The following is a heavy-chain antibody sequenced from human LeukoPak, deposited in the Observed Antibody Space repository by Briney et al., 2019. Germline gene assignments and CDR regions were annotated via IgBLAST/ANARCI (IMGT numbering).Heavy chain of an antibody. D-gene: IGHD3-22*01. CDR1: GFTFSSYW. CDR3: ASPLLDYYDSSGYYSQIDY. V-gene: IGHV3-7*01. CDR2: IKQDGSEK. J-gene: IGHJ4*02. Sequence: GGSLRLSCAASGFTFSSYWMSRVRQAPGKGLEWVANIKQDGSEKYYVDSVKGRFTISRDNAKNSLYLQMNSLRAEDTAVYYCASPLLDYYDSSGYYSQIDYWGQGTLVTVSS.